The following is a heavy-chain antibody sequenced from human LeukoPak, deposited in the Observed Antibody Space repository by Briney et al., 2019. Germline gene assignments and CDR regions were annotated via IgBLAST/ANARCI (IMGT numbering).Heavy chain of an antibody. CDR2: INHSGST. CDR1: GGSFSGYY. V-gene: IGHV4-34*01. CDR3: ARHGTYYYGSGSYPGIDY. D-gene: IGHD3-10*01. Sequence: PSETLSLTCAVYGGSFSGYYWSWIRQPPGKGLEWIGEINHSGSTNYNPSLKSRVTISVDTSKNQFSLKLSSVTAADTAVYYCARHGTYYYGSGSYPGIDYWGQGTLVTVSS. J-gene: IGHJ4*02.